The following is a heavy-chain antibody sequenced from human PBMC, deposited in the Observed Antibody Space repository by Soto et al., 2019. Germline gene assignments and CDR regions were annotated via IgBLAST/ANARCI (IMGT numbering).Heavy chain of an antibody. V-gene: IGHV3-23*01. CDR2: ISGSGLNK. CDR1: GFTFENFG. Sequence: PGGSLRLSCAASGFTFENFGMSWVRQAPGKGLEWISSISGSGLNKYYADSMKGRFTISRDNSKNTVYLELSNLRAEDTAVYHCAKNQGVELVPLATVDWFDPWGQGSVVTVSS. D-gene: IGHD1-26*01. CDR3: AKNQGVELVPLATVDWFDP. J-gene: IGHJ5*02.